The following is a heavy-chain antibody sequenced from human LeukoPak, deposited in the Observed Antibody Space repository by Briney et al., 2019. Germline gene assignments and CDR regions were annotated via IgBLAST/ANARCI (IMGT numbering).Heavy chain of an antibody. CDR1: GGTFSSYA. D-gene: IGHD6-13*01. J-gene: IGHJ3*02. CDR3: ARDRAAGTPRNDAFDI. CDR2: IIPIFGTA. V-gene: IGHV1-69*06. Sequence: ASVKVSCKASGGTFSSYAISWVRQAPGQGLEWMGGIIPIFGTANYAQKFQGRVTITADKSTSTAYMELSSLRSEDTAVYYCARDRAAGTPRNDAFDIWGQGTMVTVSS.